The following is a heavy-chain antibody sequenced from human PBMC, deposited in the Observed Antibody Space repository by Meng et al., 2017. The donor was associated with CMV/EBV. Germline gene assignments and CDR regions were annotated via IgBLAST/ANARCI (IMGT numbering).Heavy chain of an antibody. D-gene: IGHD2-21*01. CDR3: AKGELAYCGGDCYLDS. Sequence: GESLKISCAASGFTFSSYAMSWVRQAPGKGLEWGSAISGSGGSTYYADSVKGRFTISRDNSKNTMYLQMNSLRAEDTAVYYCAKGELAYCGGDCYLDSWGQGTLVTVSS. V-gene: IGHV3-23*01. J-gene: IGHJ4*02. CDR1: GFTFSSYA. CDR2: ISGSGGST.